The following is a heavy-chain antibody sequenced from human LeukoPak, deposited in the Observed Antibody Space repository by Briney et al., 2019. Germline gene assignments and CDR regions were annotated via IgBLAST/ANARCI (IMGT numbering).Heavy chain of an antibody. CDR3: ARATTVTGPDV. J-gene: IGHJ6*02. CDR1: GFTFSSYA. Sequence: SLRLSCAASGFTFSSYAMHWVRQAPGKGLEWVAVISYDGSNKYYADSVKGRFTISRDNSKNTLYLQMNSLRAEDTAVYYCARATTVTGPDVWGQGTTVTVSS. CDR2: ISYDGSNK. D-gene: IGHD4-17*01. V-gene: IGHV3-30-3*01.